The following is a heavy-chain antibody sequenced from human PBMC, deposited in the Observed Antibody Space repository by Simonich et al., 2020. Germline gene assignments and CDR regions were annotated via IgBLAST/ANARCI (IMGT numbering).Heavy chain of an antibody. Sequence: EVQLVESGGGLVQPGGSLRLSCAASGFTFSSYEMNWVRQAPGKGLGGGSYISRRGSTIYDADPVKGRFTISRDNAKNSLYLQMNSLRAEDTAVYYCARHYYGDYYFDYWGQGTLVTVSS. D-gene: IGHD4-17*01. V-gene: IGHV3-48*03. CDR3: ARHYYGDYYFDY. J-gene: IGHJ4*02. CDR1: GFTFSSYE. CDR2: ISRRGSTI.